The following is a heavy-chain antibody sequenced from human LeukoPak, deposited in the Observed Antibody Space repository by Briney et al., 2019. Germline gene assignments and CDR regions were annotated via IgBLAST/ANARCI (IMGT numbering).Heavy chain of an antibody. V-gene: IGHV3-33*08. Sequence: GGSLRLSCAASGFTFSSYAMHWVRQAPGKGLEWVAVIWYDGSNKYYADSVKGRFTVSRDNSKNTLYLQMNSLRAEDTAVYYCARDRQWLVLNYWGRGTLVTVSS. D-gene: IGHD6-19*01. CDR1: GFTFSSYA. CDR3: ARDRQWLVLNY. J-gene: IGHJ4*02. CDR2: IWYDGSNK.